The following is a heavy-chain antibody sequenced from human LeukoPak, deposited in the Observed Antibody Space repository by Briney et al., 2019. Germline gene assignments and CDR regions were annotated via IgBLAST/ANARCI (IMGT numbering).Heavy chain of an antibody. CDR2: IIPIFGTT. CDR1: GGTFSSYA. D-gene: IGHD2-15*01. V-gene: IGHV1-69*01. J-gene: IGHJ6*03. Sequence: GASVKVSCKASGGTFSSYAISWVRQAPGQGLEWMGGIIPIFGTTNYAQKFQGRVTITADESTSTAYMELSSLRSEDTAVYYCARSHCSSYWDNGPHYYYYYMDVWGKGTTVTVSS. CDR3: ARSHCSSYWDNGPHYYYYYMDV.